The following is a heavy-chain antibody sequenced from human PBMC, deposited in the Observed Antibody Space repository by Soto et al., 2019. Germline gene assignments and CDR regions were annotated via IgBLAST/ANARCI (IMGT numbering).Heavy chain of an antibody. V-gene: IGHV4-59*01. D-gene: IGHD6-13*01. CDR3: AKYRRTEAEGFTLDY. CDR2: LYYTGTT. J-gene: IGHJ4*02. CDR1: GGSSKNFD. Sequence: PFVPKSHTSTVAGGSSKNFDGSWILQKPGKRLEWIGNLYYTGTTTYNPSLESRVTMSVDTSKSQFSLKLNSVDAADTAVYYCAKYRRTEAEGFTLDYWGRGTLVT.